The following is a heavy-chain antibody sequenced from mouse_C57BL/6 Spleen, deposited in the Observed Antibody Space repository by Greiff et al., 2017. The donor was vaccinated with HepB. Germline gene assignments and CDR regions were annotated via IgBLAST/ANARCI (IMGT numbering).Heavy chain of an antibody. CDR2: IDPDTGGT. D-gene: IGHD3-1*01. J-gene: IGHJ4*01. CDR1: GYTFTDYE. Sequence: VQLQQSGAELVRPGASVTLSCKASGYTFTDYEMHWVKQTPVHGLEWIGAIDPDTGGTAYNQKFKGKAILTADKSSSTAYMELRSLTSEDSAVYYCTRGRHNGGAMDYWGQGTSVTVSS. CDR3: TRGRHNGGAMDY. V-gene: IGHV1-15*01.